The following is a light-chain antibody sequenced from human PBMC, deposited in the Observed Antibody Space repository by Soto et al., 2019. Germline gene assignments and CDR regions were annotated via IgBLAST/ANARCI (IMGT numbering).Light chain of an antibody. CDR2: GAS. CDR1: QSVGSN. Sequence: EIVMTQSPATLSVSPGEGATLSCRASQSVGSNLAWYQQKPGQAPRLLIYGASTRAAGIPARFSGSGSGTEFALTISSLQSEDFAVYYCQHYNNRPLTFGGGTMVEIK. CDR3: QHYNNRPLT. J-gene: IGKJ4*01. V-gene: IGKV3-15*01.